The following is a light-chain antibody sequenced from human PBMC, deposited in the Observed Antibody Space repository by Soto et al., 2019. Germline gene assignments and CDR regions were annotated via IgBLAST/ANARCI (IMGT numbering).Light chain of an antibody. CDR3: SSYTTSSPRVV. CDR2: DVS. Sequence: QSALTQPASVSGSPGQSITISCTGTSFDVGSFSYVSWYQHHPGKAPKLMIYDVSNRPSGVSTRFSGSKSGNTASLTISGLQAEDEADYYCSSYTTSSPRVVFGGGTKLTVL. V-gene: IGLV2-14*03. J-gene: IGLJ2*01. CDR1: SFDVGSFSY.